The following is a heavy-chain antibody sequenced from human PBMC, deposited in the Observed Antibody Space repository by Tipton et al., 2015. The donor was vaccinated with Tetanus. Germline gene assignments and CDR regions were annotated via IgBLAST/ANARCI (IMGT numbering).Heavy chain of an antibody. V-gene: IGHV4-61*01. CDR3: ARANNDYPKKGPFDY. CDR1: GDSVSRSSHY. CDR2: VYHSGST. J-gene: IGHJ4*02. Sequence: TLSLTCAVSGDSVSRSSHYWTWIRQPPGKELEWVGYVYHSGSTNYHPSLKSRLTISVDTSKNQFSLNLRSVITADTAVYYCARANNDYPKKGPFDYWGQGILVIVSS. D-gene: IGHD5-12*01.